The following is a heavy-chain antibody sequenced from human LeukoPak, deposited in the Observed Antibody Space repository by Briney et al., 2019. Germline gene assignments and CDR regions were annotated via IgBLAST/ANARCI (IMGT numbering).Heavy chain of an antibody. J-gene: IGHJ4*02. V-gene: IGHV4-59*08. CDR1: GGSISSYY. D-gene: IGHD3-22*01. CDR3: ARREHYDSGGHYYF. CDR2: IYHTGSI. Sequence: SSETLSLTCTVSGGSISSYYWSWIRQPPGKGLEWIGYIYHTGSINYNPSLKSRVTISVDTSKNQFSLKLSSVTAADTAVYYCARREHYDSGGHYYFWGQGTLVTVSS.